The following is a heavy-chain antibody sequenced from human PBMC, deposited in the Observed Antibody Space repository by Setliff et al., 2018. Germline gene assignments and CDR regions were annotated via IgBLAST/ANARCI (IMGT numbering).Heavy chain of an antibody. CDR2: IYISGGT. J-gene: IGHJ4*02. CDR1: GYSISSGYF. V-gene: IGHV4-61*09. Sequence: PSETLSLTCAVSGYSISSGYFWHWIRPPAGKGLEWIGHIYISGGTNYNPSLKSRVTMSVNRSKNQFSLNLRSVTAADTAIYYCARVYYASRALYFDSWGQGSLVTVSS. D-gene: IGHD3-16*01. CDR3: ARVYYASRALYFDS.